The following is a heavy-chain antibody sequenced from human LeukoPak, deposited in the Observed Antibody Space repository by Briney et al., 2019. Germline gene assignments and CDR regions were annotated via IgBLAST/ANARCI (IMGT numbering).Heavy chain of an antibody. V-gene: IGHV3-30*02. CDR2: IRYDGSNE. J-gene: IGHJ4*02. CDR1: GFTFSSYA. D-gene: IGHD4-23*01. CDR3: AKDSHYYGGNVFDY. Sequence: GGSLRLSCAASGFTFSSYAMHWVRQAPGKGLEWVAFIRYDGSNENYADSVKGRFTISRDNSKNTLYLRMNSLRAEDTAVYYCAKDSHYYGGNVFDYWGQGTLVTVSS.